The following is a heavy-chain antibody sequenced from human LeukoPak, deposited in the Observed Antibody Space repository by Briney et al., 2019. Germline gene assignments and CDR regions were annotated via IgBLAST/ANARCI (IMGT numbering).Heavy chain of an antibody. CDR1: GFTFSSYW. Sequence: GGSLRLSCAASGFTFSSYWMHWVRQVPGKGLVWVSRINTGGSSTTYADSVKGRFTISRDNAKNTLYLQMDSLRAEDTGVYYCARSNQADDYWGQGTLVTVSS. CDR2: INTGGSST. D-gene: IGHD1-14*01. J-gene: IGHJ4*02. V-gene: IGHV3-74*01. CDR3: ARSNQADDY.